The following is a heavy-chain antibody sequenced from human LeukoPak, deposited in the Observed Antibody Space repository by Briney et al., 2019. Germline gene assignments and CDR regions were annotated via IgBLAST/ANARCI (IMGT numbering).Heavy chain of an antibody. Sequence: PGRSLRPSCAASGFTFSSYAMHWVRQAPGKGLEWVAVISYDGSNKYYADSVKGRFTISRDNSKNTLYLQMNSLRAGDTAVYYCAKLIDSSPDYWGQGTLVTVSS. V-gene: IGHV3-30-3*02. CDR3: AKLIDSSPDY. CDR1: GFTFSSYA. J-gene: IGHJ4*02. CDR2: ISYDGSNK. D-gene: IGHD6-13*01.